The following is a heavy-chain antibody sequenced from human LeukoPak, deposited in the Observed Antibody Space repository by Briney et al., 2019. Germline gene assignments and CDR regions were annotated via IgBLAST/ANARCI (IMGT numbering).Heavy chain of an antibody. D-gene: IGHD2-2*01. Sequence: GGSLRLSCAASAFTFSSYGMHWVRQAPGKGLEWVAFIRVDGSNKYYTDSVKGRFTLSRDNSKNTLYLQINSLRAEDTAVYYCAKFNRQYCSSTSCYGGFDYWGQGTLVTVSS. CDR2: IRVDGSNK. CDR3: AKFNRQYCSSTSCYGGFDY. J-gene: IGHJ4*02. V-gene: IGHV3-30*02. CDR1: AFTFSSYG.